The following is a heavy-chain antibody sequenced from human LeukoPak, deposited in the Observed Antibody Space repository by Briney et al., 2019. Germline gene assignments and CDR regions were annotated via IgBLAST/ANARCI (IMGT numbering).Heavy chain of an antibody. CDR3: ASLLTGYAHLDY. J-gene: IGHJ4*02. V-gene: IGHV4-30-2*01. CDR2: IYHSGST. D-gene: IGHD3-9*01. Sequence: SETLSLTCTVSGGSISSGGYYWSWIRQPPGKGLEWIGYIYHSGSTYYNPSLKSRVTISVDRSKNQFSLKLSSVTAADTAVYYCASLLTGYAHLDYWGQGTLVTVSS. CDR1: GGSISSGGYY.